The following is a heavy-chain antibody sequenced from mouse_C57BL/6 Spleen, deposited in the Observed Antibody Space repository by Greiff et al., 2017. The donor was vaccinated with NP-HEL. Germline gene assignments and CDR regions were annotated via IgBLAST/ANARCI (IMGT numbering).Heavy chain of an antibody. CDR3: AGEGIYYYGSTDY. V-gene: IGHV1-7*01. Sequence: VQLQQSGAELAKPGASVKLSCKASGYTFTSYWMHWVKQRPGQGLEWIGYINPSSGYTKYNEKFKDKATLTADKSSSTAYMQLSSLTYEDSAVYDCAGEGIYYYGSTDYWGQGTTLTVSS. CDR2: INPSSGYT. J-gene: IGHJ2*01. CDR1: GYTFTSYW. D-gene: IGHD1-1*01.